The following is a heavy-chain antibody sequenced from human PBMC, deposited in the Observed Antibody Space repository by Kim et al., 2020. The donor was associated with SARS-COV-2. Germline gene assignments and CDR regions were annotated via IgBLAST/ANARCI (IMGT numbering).Heavy chain of an antibody. Sequence: YADPVKGRFHISRGNSKNTLYLQMNSLRGEDTAVYYWAREGGGYSYGIDYWGQGTLVTVSS. V-gene: IGHV3-30*03. CDR3: AREGGGYSYGIDY. J-gene: IGHJ4*02. D-gene: IGHD5-18*01.